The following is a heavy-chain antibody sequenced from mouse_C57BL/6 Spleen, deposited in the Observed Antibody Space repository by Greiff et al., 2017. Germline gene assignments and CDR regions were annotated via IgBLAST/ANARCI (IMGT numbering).Heavy chain of an antibody. CDR1: GYTFTSYW. CDR3: ARRGNGYYWFAY. Sequence: QVQLQQPGAELVKPGASVKLSCKASGYTFTSYWMQWVKQRPGQGLEWIGEIDPSDSYTNYNQKFKGKATLTVDTSSSTAYMQLSSLTSEDSAVYYCARRGNGYYWFAYWGQGTLVTVSA. D-gene: IGHD2-3*01. CDR2: IDPSDSYT. J-gene: IGHJ3*01. V-gene: IGHV1-50*01.